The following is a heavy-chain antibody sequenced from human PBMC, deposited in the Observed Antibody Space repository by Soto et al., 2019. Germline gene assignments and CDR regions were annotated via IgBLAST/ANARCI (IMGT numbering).Heavy chain of an antibody. D-gene: IGHD1-1*01. Sequence: PETLPLTCTVSGASISSYYWSWIRKPPGKGLEWIAKIHYGGTTNYNPSLASRVTISVDTSKNQFSLKMTSVTAEDRAIYFCERYNSYDIDYWGRGTLVTGS. V-gene: IGHV4-59*01. CDR2: IHYGGTT. J-gene: IGHJ4*02. CDR3: ERYNSYDIDY. CDR1: GASISSYY.